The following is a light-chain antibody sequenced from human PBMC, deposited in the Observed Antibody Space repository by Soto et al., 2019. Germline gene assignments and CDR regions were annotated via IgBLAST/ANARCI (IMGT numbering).Light chain of an antibody. V-gene: IGLV1-40*01. J-gene: IGLJ1*01. CDR1: SSNIGAGYD. CDR2: DNS. Sequence: SVLTQPPSVSGAPGQRVTISCTGSSSNIGAGYDVHWYQQLPGTAPKLLIYDNSNRPSGVPDRFSGSKSGTSASLAITGLQAEDEADYYCQSYDRSLSGSRVFGTGTKVTV. CDR3: QSYDRSLSGSRV.